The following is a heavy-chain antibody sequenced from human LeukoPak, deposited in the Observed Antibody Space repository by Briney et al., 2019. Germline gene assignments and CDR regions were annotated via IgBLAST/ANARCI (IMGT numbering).Heavy chain of an antibody. Sequence: GGSLTLSCAASGFTFSGSAMHWVRQAGGRGREWVGRIRSKANSYATAYAASVKGRFTISRDDSKNTAYLQMNSLKTEDTAVYYCTRHLPGSLFDYWGQGTLVTVSS. CDR1: GFTFSGSA. CDR2: IRSKANSYAT. D-gene: IGHD5-12*01. V-gene: IGHV3-73*01. J-gene: IGHJ4*02. CDR3: TRHLPGSLFDY.